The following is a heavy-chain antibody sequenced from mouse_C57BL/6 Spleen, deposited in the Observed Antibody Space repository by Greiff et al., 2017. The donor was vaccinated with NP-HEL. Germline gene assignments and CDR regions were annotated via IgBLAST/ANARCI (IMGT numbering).Heavy chain of an antibody. CDR2: IDPSDSYT. CDR3: ARTDYGSSYVIFAY. CDR1: GYTFTSYW. J-gene: IGHJ3*01. V-gene: IGHV1-69*01. D-gene: IGHD1-1*01. Sequence: QVQLQQPGAELVMPGASVKLSCKASGYTFTSYWMHWVKQRPGQGLEWIGEIDPSDSYTNYNQKFKGKSTLTVDNSSSTAYMQLSSLTSEDSAVYYCARTDYGSSYVIFAYWGQGTLVTVSA.